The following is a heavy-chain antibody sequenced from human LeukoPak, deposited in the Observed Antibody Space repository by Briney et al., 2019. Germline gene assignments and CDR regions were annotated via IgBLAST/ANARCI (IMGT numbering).Heavy chain of an antibody. J-gene: IGHJ4*02. V-gene: IGHV3-23*01. D-gene: IGHD4-17*01. CDR1: GFTFSSYA. Sequence: GGSLRFSCAASGFTFSSYAMSWVRQAPGKGLEWVSAISGSGGSTYYADSVKGRFTISRDNSKNTLYLQMNSLRAEDTAVYYCAKTVRDYGDYYFDYWGQGTLVTVSS. CDR3: AKTVRDYGDYYFDY. CDR2: ISGSGGST.